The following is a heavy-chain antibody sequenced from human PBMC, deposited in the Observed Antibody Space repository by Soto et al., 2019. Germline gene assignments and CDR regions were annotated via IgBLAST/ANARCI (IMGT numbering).Heavy chain of an antibody. Sequence: ASVKVSCKASGYAFTSYGVSWVRQAPGQGLEWVGWISAYNGNTNFAQNLQGRVTMTTDTSTSTAYMELRSLRSDDTAVYYCARVPNYYGSVYSYYYYMDVWGTGTTVTVSS. CDR1: GYAFTSYG. CDR2: ISAYNGNT. V-gene: IGHV1-18*01. J-gene: IGHJ6*03. CDR3: ARVPNYYGSVYSYYYYMDV. D-gene: IGHD3-10*01.